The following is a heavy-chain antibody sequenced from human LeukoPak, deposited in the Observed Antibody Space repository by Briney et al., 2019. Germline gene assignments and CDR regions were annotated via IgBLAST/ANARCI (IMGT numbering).Heavy chain of an antibody. CDR2: ISSSSSTI. D-gene: IGHD2-21*02. CDR1: GFTFSSYS. CDR3: AKSWGFCGGDCYSDAFDI. Sequence: PGGSLRLXCAASGFTFSSYSMNWVRQAPGKGLEWVSYISSSSSTIYYADSVKGRFTISRDNSKNSLYLQMNSLRTEDTALYYCAKSWGFCGGDCYSDAFDIWGQGTMVTVSS. V-gene: IGHV3-48*04. J-gene: IGHJ3*02.